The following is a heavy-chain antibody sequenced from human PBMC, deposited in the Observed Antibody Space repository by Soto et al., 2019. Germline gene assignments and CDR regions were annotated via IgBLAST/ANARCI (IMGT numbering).Heavy chain of an antibody. Sequence: EVQLVESGGGLVQPGGSLRLSCAASGFTFSSYSMNWVRQAPGKGLEWVSYISSSSSTIYYADSVKGRFTISRDNAKXXXXXXXXXXXAEDTAVYYCARVVRYPPRFDYWGQGTLVTV. CDR1: GFTFSSYS. CDR2: ISSSSSTI. D-gene: IGHD3-9*01. V-gene: IGHV3-48*01. J-gene: IGHJ4*02. CDR3: ARVVRYPPRFDY.